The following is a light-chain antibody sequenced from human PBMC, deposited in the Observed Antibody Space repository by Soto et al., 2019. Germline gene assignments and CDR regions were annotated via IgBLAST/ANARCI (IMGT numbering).Light chain of an antibody. Sequence: EVVLTQSPATLSLSPGERATLSCRASQSVSSYLAWYQQKPGQAPRLLIYSASDRAAGIPARFSRSGSGADFTLTISSLEPEDSAVYYCQQRGSWPPTFGGGTKVEI. CDR1: QSVSSY. CDR3: QQRGSWPPT. V-gene: IGKV3-11*01. CDR2: SAS. J-gene: IGKJ4*01.